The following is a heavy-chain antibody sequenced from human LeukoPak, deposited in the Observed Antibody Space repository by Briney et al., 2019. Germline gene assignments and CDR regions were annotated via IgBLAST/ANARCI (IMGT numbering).Heavy chain of an antibody. CDR1: GFTFSSYS. V-gene: IGHV3-48*01. J-gene: IGHJ4*02. Sequence: GGSLRLSCAASGFTFSSYSMHWVRQAPGKGLEWVSYISSSSTIYYADSVKGRFTISRDNAKNSLYLQMNSLRAEDTAVYYCARNDGLDYWGQGTLITVSS. CDR3: ARNDGLDY. D-gene: IGHD1-1*01. CDR2: ISSSSTI.